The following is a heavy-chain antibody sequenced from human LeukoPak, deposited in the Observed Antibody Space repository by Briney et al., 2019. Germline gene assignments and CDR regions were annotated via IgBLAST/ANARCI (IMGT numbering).Heavy chain of an antibody. Sequence: SETLSLTCSVSGGSISGYYWSWIRQPPGKRLECIGYIHYSGSTNYNPPLKSRVTVSVDTSNNRFSLRLNSVTAADTAVYYCARLGYCYDTHCLPDYWGQGTLVTVSS. CDR2: IHYSGST. CDR1: GGSISGYY. V-gene: IGHV4-59*01. D-gene: IGHD2-15*01. CDR3: ARLGYCYDTHCLPDY. J-gene: IGHJ4*02.